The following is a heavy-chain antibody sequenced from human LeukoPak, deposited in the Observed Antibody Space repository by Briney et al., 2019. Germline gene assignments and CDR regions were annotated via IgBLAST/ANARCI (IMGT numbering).Heavy chain of an antibody. CDR3: AKVGTMVVPSGYYFDY. CDR1: GFTFSSYG. CDR2: IWYDGSNK. V-gene: IGHV3-33*06. D-gene: IGHD4/OR15-4a*01. J-gene: IGHJ4*02. Sequence: GGSLRLSCAASGFTFSSYGMHWVRQAPGKGLEWVAVIWYDGSNKYYADSVKGRFTISIDNSKNPLYLQMNSLRAEDTAVYYCAKVGTMVVPSGYYFDYWGQGTMVTVSS.